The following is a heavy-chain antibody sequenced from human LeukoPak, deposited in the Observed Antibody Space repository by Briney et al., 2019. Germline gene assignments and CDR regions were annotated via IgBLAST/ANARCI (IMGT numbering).Heavy chain of an antibody. CDR3: ARQRRSSGWPNDY. CDR1: GYSLTSYW. D-gene: IGHD6-19*01. V-gene: IGHV5-51*01. CDR2: IYPVDSDT. J-gene: IGHJ4*02. Sequence: GESLKISCKGSGYSLTSYWIAWVRQMPGKGLEWMGIIYPVDSDTRYSPSFQGQGTITADKSISTAYLQWSSLKASDNAMYYCARQRRSSGWPNDYWGQGTLVTVSS.